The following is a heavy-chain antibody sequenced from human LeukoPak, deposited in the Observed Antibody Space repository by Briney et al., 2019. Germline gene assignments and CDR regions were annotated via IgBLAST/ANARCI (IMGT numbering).Heavy chain of an antibody. D-gene: IGHD3-22*01. CDR3: AGVAKDYYDSSGYYYYFDY. Sequence: KSSETLSLACAVYGGSFSGYYWSWIRQPPGKGLEWIGEINHSGSTNYNPSLKSRVTISVDTSKNQFSLKLSSVTAADTAVYYCAGVAKDYYDSSGYYYYFDYWGQGTLVTVSS. V-gene: IGHV4-34*01. CDR2: INHSGST. J-gene: IGHJ4*02. CDR1: GGSFSGYY.